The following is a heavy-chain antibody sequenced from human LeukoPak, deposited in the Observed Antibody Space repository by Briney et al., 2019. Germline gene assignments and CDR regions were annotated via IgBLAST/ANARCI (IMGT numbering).Heavy chain of an antibody. V-gene: IGHV1-18*04. D-gene: IGHD3-10*01. J-gene: IGHJ5*02. CDR1: GYTFTGYY. Sequence: ASVKVSCKASGYTFTGYYMHWVRQAPGQGLEWMGWISAYNGNTNYAQKLQGRVTMTTDTSTSTAYMELRSLRSDDTAVYYCARDRGASWFDPWGQGTLVTVSS. CDR3: ARDRGASWFDP. CDR2: ISAYNGNT.